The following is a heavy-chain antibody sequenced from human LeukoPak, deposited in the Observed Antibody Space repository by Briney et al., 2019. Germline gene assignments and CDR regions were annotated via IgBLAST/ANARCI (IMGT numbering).Heavy chain of an antibody. CDR1: GGSIISGSYF. J-gene: IGHJ4*02. CDR2: ISTSGST. V-gene: IGHV4-61*02. D-gene: IGHD6-19*01. Sequence: SGTLSLTCTVAGGSIISGSYFWSLIRQPAGNGLGWGGRISTSGSTNYNPSLKSRVTISVDTSNNQFSLKLSAATAANKAVYYCARYSGWYGSDYWGQGTLVTVSS. CDR3: ARYSGWYGSDY.